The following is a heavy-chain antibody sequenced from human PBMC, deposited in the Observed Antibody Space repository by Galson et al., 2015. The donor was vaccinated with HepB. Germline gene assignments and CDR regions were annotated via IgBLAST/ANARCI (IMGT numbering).Heavy chain of an antibody. D-gene: IGHD3-3*01. CDR3: ARDRDFWSGYYLDH. V-gene: IGHV3-74*01. CDR1: GFTFSSYW. J-gene: IGHJ4*02. CDR2: INTDGTYT. Sequence: SLRLSCAASGFTFSSYWMHWVRQVPGKGLVWVARINTDGTYTSYADSVKGRFTISRDNAKNTLYLQMNNLRVEDTAVYYCARDRDFWSGYYLDHWGQGTLVTVSS.